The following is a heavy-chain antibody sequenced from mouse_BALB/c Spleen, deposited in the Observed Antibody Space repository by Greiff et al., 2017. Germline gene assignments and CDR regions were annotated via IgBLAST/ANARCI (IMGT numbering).Heavy chain of an antibody. CDR2: ISYSGST. CDR1: GYSITSDYA. CDR3: AKHGSSYQYYAMDY. D-gene: IGHD1-1*01. Sequence: EVQLVESGPGLVKPSQSLSLTCTVTGYSITSDYAWNWIRQFPGNKLEWMGYISYSGSTSYNPSLKSRISITRDTSKNQFFLQLNSVTTEDTATYYCAKHGSSYQYYAMDYWGQGTSVTVSS. J-gene: IGHJ4*01. V-gene: IGHV3-2*02.